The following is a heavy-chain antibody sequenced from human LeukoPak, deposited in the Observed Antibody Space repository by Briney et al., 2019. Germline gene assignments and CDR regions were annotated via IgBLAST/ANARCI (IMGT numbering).Heavy chain of an antibody. Sequence: GGSLRLSCEASGFTLEDYGIHWVRQVPGKGLEWVSGVTWSSRSKKYADSVRGRFSITRDDANNSLFLQMNNLRPEDTALYYCAKDSEARSISWYSHFDLWGRGTLVTVSS. J-gene: IGHJ2*01. V-gene: IGHV3-9*01. D-gene: IGHD6-13*01. CDR1: GFTLEDYG. CDR3: AKDSEARSISWYSHFDL. CDR2: VTWSSRSK.